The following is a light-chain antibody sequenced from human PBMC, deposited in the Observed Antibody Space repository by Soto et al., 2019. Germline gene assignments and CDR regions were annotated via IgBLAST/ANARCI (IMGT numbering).Light chain of an antibody. V-gene: IGKV3-20*01. J-gene: IGKJ1*01. CDR2: GAS. CDR1: QSVSSNY. Sequence: ENVLTQSPGTLSLSPGERATLSCRASQSVSSNYLVWYQQKPGQAPRLLVYGASSRATGIPDRFSGSGSGTDFTLTISRLEPEDFAIYYCQQYGSSPRTFGQGTKVDIK. CDR3: QQYGSSPRT.